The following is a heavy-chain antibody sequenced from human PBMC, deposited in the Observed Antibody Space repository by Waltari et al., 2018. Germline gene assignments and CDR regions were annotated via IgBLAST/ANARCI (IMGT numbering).Heavy chain of an antibody. J-gene: IGHJ6*02. Sequence: QVQLVESGGGVVQPGRSLRLSCAASGFTFSSYGMHWVRQAPGKGLEWVAVIWYDGSNKYYADSVKGRFTISRDNSKNTLYLQMNSLRAEDTAVYYCARDRSSSLSYYYYYGMDVWGQGTTVTVSS. D-gene: IGHD6-6*01. CDR1: GFTFSSYG. CDR3: ARDRSSSLSYYYYYGMDV. CDR2: IWYDGSNK. V-gene: IGHV3-33*01.